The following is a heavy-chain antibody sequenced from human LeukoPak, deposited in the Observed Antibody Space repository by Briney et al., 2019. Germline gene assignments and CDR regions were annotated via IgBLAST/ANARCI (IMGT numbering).Heavy chain of an antibody. J-gene: IGHJ4*02. V-gene: IGHV1-2*02. Sequence: ASVKLSCKASGYTFTGFHMFWVRQDPAHGLEWMSFISPNSGGTNYAQKFQGRVTMTRDTSISTAYMELSRLRSDDTAVYYCARDLGYCSSTSCFPFDYWGQGTLVTVSS. CDR3: ARDLGYCSSTSCFPFDY. CDR1: GYTFTGFH. CDR2: ISPNSGGT. D-gene: IGHD2-2*01.